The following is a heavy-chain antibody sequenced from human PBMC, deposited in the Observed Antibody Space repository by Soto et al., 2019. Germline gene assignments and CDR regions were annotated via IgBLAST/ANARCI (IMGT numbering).Heavy chain of an antibody. V-gene: IGHV4-4*02. D-gene: IGHD1-1*01. CDR2: IYHSGST. CDR1: SGSISSTNW. CDR3: ARDRTGTLFDP. J-gene: IGHJ5*02. Sequence: SETLSLTCAVSSGSISSTNWWGWVRQPPGKGLEWIGEIYHSGSTTSNPSLKSRVTISVDKSKNQFSLKLSSVTAADTAVYYCARDRTGTLFDPWGQGTLVTVSS.